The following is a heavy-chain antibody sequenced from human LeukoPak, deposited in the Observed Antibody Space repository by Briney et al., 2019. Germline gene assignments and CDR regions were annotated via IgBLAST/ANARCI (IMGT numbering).Heavy chain of an antibody. CDR1: GYTFTSYD. J-gene: IGHJ6*03. Sequence: GASVKVSCKASGYTFTSYDINWVRQATGQGLEWMGWMNPNSGNTGYAQKFQGRVTMTRNTSISTAYMELSSLRSEDTAVYYCARALAAGTDYYYYMDVWGKGTTVTVSS. CDR3: ARALAAGTDYYYYMDV. V-gene: IGHV1-8*01. D-gene: IGHD6-13*01. CDR2: MNPNSGNT.